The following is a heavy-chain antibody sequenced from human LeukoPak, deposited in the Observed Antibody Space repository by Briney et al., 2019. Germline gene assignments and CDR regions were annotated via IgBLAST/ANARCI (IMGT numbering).Heavy chain of an antibody. CDR2: IYYSGST. V-gene: IGHV4-59*12. D-gene: IGHD3-22*01. CDR1: GGSISSYY. J-gene: IGHJ4*02. CDR3: ARGYYDSSGYSRFDY. Sequence: PSETLSLTCTVSGGSISSYYWSWIRQPPGKGLEWIGYIYYSGSTNYNPSLKSRVTISVDTSKNQFSLKLGSVTAADTAVYYCARGYYDSSGYSRFDYWGQGTLVTVSS.